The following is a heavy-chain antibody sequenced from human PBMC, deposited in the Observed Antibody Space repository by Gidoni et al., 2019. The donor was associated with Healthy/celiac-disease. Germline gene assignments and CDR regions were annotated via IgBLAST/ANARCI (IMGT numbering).Heavy chain of an antibody. J-gene: IGHJ6*02. CDR3: AKDRWYYDILTGHYYYYGMDV. CDR2: ISYDGSNK. CDR1: GFTFSSYG. V-gene: IGHV3-30*18. D-gene: IGHD3-9*01. Sequence: SLRLSCAASGFTFSSYGMHWVRQAPGKGLEWVAVISYDGSNKYYADSVKGRFTISRDNSKNTLYLQMNSLRAEDTAVYYCAKDRWYYDILTGHYYYYGMDVWGQGTTVTVSS.